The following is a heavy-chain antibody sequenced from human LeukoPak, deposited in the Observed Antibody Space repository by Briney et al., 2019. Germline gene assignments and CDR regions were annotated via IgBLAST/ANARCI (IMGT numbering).Heavy chain of an antibody. CDR1: GFTFSGYW. CDR2: INGDGSST. Sequence: PGRSLRLSCAASGFTFSGYWLHWVRQLPGKGLVWVSRINGDGSSTNYADSVKGRFTISRDNAKNTLYLQMNSLTAEDTAVYYCATSISSGTPNGVDYWGQGTLVTVSS. V-gene: IGHV3-74*01. J-gene: IGHJ4*02. D-gene: IGHD6-19*01. CDR3: ATSISSGTPNGVDY.